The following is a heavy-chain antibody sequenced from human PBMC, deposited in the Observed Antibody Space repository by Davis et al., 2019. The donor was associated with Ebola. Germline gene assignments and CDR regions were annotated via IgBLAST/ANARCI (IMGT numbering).Heavy chain of an antibody. CDR2: NYYSGST. Sequence: SETLSLTCTVSGGSISSYYWSWIRQPPGKGLEWIGYNYYSGSTYYNPSLKSRVTISVDTSKNQFSLKLSSVTAADTAVYYCARTIMVRGVSARYAFDIWGQGTMVTVSS. CDR1: GGSISSYY. CDR3: ARTIMVRGVSARYAFDI. J-gene: IGHJ3*02. V-gene: IGHV4-59*08. D-gene: IGHD3-10*01.